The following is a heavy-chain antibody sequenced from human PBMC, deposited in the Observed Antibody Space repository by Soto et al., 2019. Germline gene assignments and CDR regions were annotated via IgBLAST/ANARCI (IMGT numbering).Heavy chain of an antibody. D-gene: IGHD2-2*01. J-gene: IGHJ4*02. CDR3: ARDRIVPAN. V-gene: IGHV3-33*01. Sequence: QVQLVESGGGVVQPGRSLRLSCAASGFTFSSYGMHWVRQARGKGLEWVAVIWYDGSNKYYADSVKGRFTISRDNSKNTLYLQMNSLRAEDTAVYYCARDRIVPANWGQGTLVTVSS. CDR2: IWYDGSNK. CDR1: GFTFSSYG.